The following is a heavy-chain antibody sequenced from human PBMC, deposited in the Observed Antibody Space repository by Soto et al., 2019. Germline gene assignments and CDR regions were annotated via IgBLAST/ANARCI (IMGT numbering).Heavy chain of an antibody. CDR1: GYSFTSYW. V-gene: IGHV5-10-1*01. J-gene: IGHJ6*02. CDR2: IDPSDSYT. CDR3: ARPRYYDFWSGYYPLGGMDV. Sequence: PGESLKISCKGSGYSFTSYWISWVRQMPGKGLEWMGRIDPSDSYTNYSPSFQGHVTISAGKSISTAYLQWSSLKASDTAMYYCARPRYYDFWSGYYPLGGMDVWGQGTTVTVSS. D-gene: IGHD3-3*01.